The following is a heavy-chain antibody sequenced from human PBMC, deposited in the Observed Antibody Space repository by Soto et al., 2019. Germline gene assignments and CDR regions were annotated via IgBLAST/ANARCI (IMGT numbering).Heavy chain of an antibody. V-gene: IGHV3-30-3*01. J-gene: IGHJ6*02. Sequence: GGSLRLSCAASGFTFSGYAMHWVRQAPGKGLEWVSLISYDGSNQYYADSVKGRFTISRDNSKNTVYLQMNSLRPEDTAVYYCAGGGGGHYYYGVDVWGQGTTVTVSS. CDR3: AGGGGGHYYYGVDV. CDR2: ISYDGSNQ. CDR1: GFTFSGYA. D-gene: IGHD2-15*01.